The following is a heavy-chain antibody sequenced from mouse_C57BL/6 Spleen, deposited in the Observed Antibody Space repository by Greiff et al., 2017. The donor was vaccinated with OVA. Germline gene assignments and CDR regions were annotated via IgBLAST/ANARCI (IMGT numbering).Heavy chain of an antibody. Sequence: QVQLQQSGPGLVQPSQSLSITCTVSGFSFTSYGVHWVRQSPGKGLEWLGVIWRGGSTDYNAAFIARQSMSKDNSKSQVFFKMNSLQAEDTAIYYCARANWDWYFDVWGTGTTVTVAS. D-gene: IGHD4-1*01. CDR3: ARANWDWYFDV. J-gene: IGHJ1*03. V-gene: IGHV2-2*01. CDR1: GFSFTSYG. CDR2: IWRGGST.